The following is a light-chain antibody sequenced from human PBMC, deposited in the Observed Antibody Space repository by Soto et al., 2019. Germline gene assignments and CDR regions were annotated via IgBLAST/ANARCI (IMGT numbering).Light chain of an antibody. CDR1: QSVSGN. CDR3: QQYNDWPGVT. V-gene: IGKV3-15*01. CDR2: GAS. Sequence: EIVVTKSPGTLSLSPGERATLSCRASQSVSGNLALYQQKPGQAPRLLIYGASTRATGIPARFSGSGSGTEFTLTISSLQSEDFAVYYCQQYNDWPGVTFGQGTRLEIK. J-gene: IGKJ5*01.